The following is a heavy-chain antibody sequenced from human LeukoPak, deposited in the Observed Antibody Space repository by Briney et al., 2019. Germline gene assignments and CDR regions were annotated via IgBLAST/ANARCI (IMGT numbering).Heavy chain of an antibody. D-gene: IGHD2-15*01. CDR3: ARAGYCSGGSCSNWFDP. CDR2: INPNSGGT. J-gene: IGHJ5*02. CDR1: GYTFTGYY. Sequence: ASVKVSCKASGYTFTGYYLHWVRQAPGQGLEWMGWINPNSGGTNYTQKFQDRVTMTRDTSISTAYMELSRLRSDDTAVFYCARAGYCSGGSCSNWFDPWGQGTLVTVSS. V-gene: IGHV1-2*02.